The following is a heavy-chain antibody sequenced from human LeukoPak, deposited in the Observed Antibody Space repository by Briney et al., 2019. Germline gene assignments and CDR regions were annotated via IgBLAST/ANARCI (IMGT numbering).Heavy chain of an antibody. CDR2: IIPIFGTA. CDR1: GYTFTSYG. CDR3: ARYDYGGMVRAFDI. D-gene: IGHD4-23*01. J-gene: IGHJ3*02. Sequence: ASVKVSCKASGYTFTSYGISWVRQAPGQGLEWMGGIIPIFGTANYAQKFQGRVTITADESTSTAYMELSSLRSEDTAVYYCARYDYGGMVRAFDIWGQGTMVTVSS. V-gene: IGHV1-69*13.